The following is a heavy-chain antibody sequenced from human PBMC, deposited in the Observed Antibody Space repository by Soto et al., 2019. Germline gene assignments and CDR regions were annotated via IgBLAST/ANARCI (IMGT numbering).Heavy chain of an antibody. CDR2: IKRESDGGTT. D-gene: IGHD3-9*01. Sequence: EVQLVESGGGLVKPGGSLSLACAASGFTLRTAWMNWVRQAPGKGLEWVGRIKRESDGGTTDYGVSVRGRFTIPRDESQNTLYLQMNRLGTEDTAVYYCATEPYFDDSSGVDVWGQGTTVTVSS. J-gene: IGHJ6*02. CDR3: ATEPYFDDSSGVDV. V-gene: IGHV3-15*07. CDR1: GFTLRTAW.